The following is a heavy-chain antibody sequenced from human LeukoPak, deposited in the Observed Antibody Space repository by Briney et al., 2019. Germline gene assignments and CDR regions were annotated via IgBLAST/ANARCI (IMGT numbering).Heavy chain of an antibody. CDR2: INPSGGST. D-gene: IGHD3-22*01. Sequence: ASVTVSCKASGYTFTSYYMHWVRQAPGQGLEWMGIINPSGGSTSYAQKFQGRVTMTRDMSTSTVYMELSSLRSEDTAVYYCARDQFYYDSSGATPGYWGQGTLVTVSS. CDR1: GYTFTSYY. J-gene: IGHJ4*02. CDR3: ARDQFYYDSSGATPGY. V-gene: IGHV1-46*01.